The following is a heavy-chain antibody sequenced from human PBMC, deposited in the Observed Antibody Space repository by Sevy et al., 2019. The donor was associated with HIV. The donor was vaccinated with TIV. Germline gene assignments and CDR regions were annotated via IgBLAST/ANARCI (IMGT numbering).Heavy chain of an antibody. CDR3: VRIYGSGSSKREFYFDY. Sequence: SETLSLTCTVSGGSISSGDYYWSWIRQPPGKGLEWTGYIYYSGSTYYNPSLKSRVTISVDTSKNQFSLKLSSVTAADTAVYYCVRIYGSGSSKREFYFDYWGQGTLVTVSS. J-gene: IGHJ4*02. V-gene: IGHV4-30-4*01. CDR2: IYYSGST. CDR1: GGSISSGDYY. D-gene: IGHD3-10*01.